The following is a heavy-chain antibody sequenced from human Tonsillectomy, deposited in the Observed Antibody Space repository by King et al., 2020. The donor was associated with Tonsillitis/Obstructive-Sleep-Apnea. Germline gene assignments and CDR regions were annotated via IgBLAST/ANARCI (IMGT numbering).Heavy chain of an antibody. Sequence: VQLVESGAEVKKPGASVKVSCKASGYTFTGYYMHWVRQAPGQGLDWMGWINPNSGGTNYAQKFQGWVTVTRDTSISTAYMELSRLRSDDTAVYYCARDLGYCSSTSCYTWYFDLWGRGTLVTVSS. CDR2: INPNSGGT. CDR3: ARDLGYCSSTSCYTWYFDL. D-gene: IGHD2-2*02. V-gene: IGHV1-2*04. CDR1: GYTFTGYY. J-gene: IGHJ2*01.